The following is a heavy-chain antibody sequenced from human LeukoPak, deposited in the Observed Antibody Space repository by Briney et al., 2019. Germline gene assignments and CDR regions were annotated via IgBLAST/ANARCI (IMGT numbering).Heavy chain of an antibody. Sequence: GGSLRLSCAASGFTFSSYSMNWVRQAPGKGLEWVSSISSSSSYIYYADSVKGRFTISRDNAKNSLYLQMNSLRAEDTAVYYRARDRRYYYDSSGYYSDYYYYYMDVWGKGTTVTVSS. CDR1: GFTFSSYS. V-gene: IGHV3-21*01. CDR2: ISSSSSYI. J-gene: IGHJ6*03. D-gene: IGHD3-22*01. CDR3: ARDRRYYYDSSGYYSDYYYYYMDV.